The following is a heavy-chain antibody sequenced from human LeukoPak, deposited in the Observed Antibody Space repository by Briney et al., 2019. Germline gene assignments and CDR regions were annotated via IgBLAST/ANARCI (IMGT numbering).Heavy chain of an antibody. CDR2: LYDVGTT. CDR1: GISVCNNY. V-gene: IGHV3-66*04. CDR3: ARLKTTSDSDWFDA. D-gene: IGHD1-1*01. J-gene: IGHJ5*02. Sequence: PGGSLRLSCVVSGISVCNNYMSWLRRAPGKGLEWVSVLYDVGTTYYAESVKGRVTISRDNTKNTLYLQMNGLRVEDTAVYYCARLKTTSDSDWFDAWGQGTLVTVSS.